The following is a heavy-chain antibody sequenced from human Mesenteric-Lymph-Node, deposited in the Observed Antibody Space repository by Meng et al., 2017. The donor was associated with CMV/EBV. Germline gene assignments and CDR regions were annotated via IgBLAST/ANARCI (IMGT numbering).Heavy chain of an antibody. D-gene: IGHD3-10*01. Sequence: YGGSFSGAYWSWIRQSPGKGLEWIGEIDHSGSTNYISSLKSRVTISVDTSKNQFSLRLSSVTAADTAVYYCARTPFGSGSYYDAFDIWGQGTMVTVSS. J-gene: IGHJ3*02. CDR2: IDHSGST. CDR1: GGSFSGAY. V-gene: IGHV4-34*01. CDR3: ARTPFGSGSYYDAFDI.